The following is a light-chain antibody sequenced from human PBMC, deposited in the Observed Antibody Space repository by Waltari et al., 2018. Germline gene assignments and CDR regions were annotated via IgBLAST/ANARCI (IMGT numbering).Light chain of an antibody. CDR2: VAS. CDR3: QQRSNWPLT. Sequence: EIVLTQSPATLSLSPGERATLSCRASQSVSIYLACYQQKPGQTPRLLIYVASNRATGIPARFSVSGSGTDFTLTISSLEPEDFAFYYCQQRSNWPLTFGGGTKVEIK. V-gene: IGKV3-11*01. J-gene: IGKJ4*01. CDR1: QSVSIY.